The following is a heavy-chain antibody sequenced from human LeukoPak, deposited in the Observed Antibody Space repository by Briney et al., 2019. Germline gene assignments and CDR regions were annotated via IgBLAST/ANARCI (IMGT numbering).Heavy chain of an antibody. J-gene: IGHJ4*02. D-gene: IGHD3-22*01. CDR1: GGSISSYY. V-gene: IGHV4-59*12. CDR3: ARDLGHYYDSSGYYGY. Sequence: SETLSLTCTVSGGSISSYYWSWIRQPPGKGLEWIGYIYYSGSTYYNPSLKSRVTISVDTSKNQFSLKLSSVTAADTAVYYCARDLGHYYDSSGYYGYWGQGTLVTVSS. CDR2: IYYSGST.